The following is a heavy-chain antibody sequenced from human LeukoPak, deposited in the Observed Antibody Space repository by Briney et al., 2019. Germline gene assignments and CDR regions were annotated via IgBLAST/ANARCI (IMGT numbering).Heavy chain of an antibody. CDR3: TRGRLKRVPFTKVAGALDY. J-gene: IGHJ4*02. Sequence: ASVKVSCKASGYTFRNYGITWVRQAPGQGLEWMGWIGTYNGNTDYAQKFQGRVIMTADTSTTTAHMELRSLRSDDTAVYYCTRGRLKRVPFTKVAGALDYWGQGTRVTVSS. D-gene: IGHD6-19*01. CDR2: IGTYNGNT. V-gene: IGHV1-18*01. CDR1: GYTFRNYG.